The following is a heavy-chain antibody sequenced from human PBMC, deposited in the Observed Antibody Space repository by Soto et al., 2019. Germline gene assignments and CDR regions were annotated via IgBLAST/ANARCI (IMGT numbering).Heavy chain of an antibody. CDR1: GGSISSGGYY. Sequence: SETLSLTCTVSGGSISSGGYYWSWIRQHPGKGLEWIGYIYYSGSTYYNPSLKSRVTISVDTSKNQFSLKLSSVTAADTAVYYCARERIAARHFSLYYYYGMDVWGQGTTVTVSS. J-gene: IGHJ6*02. V-gene: IGHV4-31*03. D-gene: IGHD6-6*01. CDR2: IYYSGST. CDR3: ARERIAARHFSLYYYYGMDV.